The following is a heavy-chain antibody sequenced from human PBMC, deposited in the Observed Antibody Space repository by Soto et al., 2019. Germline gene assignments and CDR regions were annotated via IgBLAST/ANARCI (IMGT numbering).Heavy chain of an antibody. J-gene: IGHJ4*02. Sequence: ASVKVSCKASGYTFTSYDINWVRQATGQGLEWMGWMNPNSGNTGYAQKFQGRVTMTRNTSISTAYMELSSLRAEDTAVYYCAKPGRYCSGGSCYEVLDYWGQGTPVTVSS. CDR3: AKPGRYCSGGSCYEVLDY. CDR1: GYTFTSYD. CDR2: MNPNSGNT. V-gene: IGHV1-8*01. D-gene: IGHD2-15*01.